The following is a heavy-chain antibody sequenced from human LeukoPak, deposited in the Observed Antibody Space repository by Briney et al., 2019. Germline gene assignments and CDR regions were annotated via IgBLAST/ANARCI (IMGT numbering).Heavy chain of an antibody. CDR3: ARPSMVRGVTTFDY. V-gene: IGHV4-39*01. J-gene: IGHJ4*02. CDR1: GGSISSSSYY. D-gene: IGHD3-10*01. Sequence: SETLSLTCTVSGGSISSSSYYWGWIRQPPGKGLEWIGSIYYSGSTYYNPSLKSRVTISVDTSKNQFSLKLSSVTAADTAVYYCARPSMVRGVTTFDYWGREPWSPSPQ. CDR2: IYYSGST.